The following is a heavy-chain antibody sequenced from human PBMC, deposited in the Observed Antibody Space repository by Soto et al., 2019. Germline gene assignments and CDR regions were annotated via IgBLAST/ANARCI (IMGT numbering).Heavy chain of an antibody. CDR1: GGTFGNSA. CDR2: IVPMFGTA. Sequence: QVQLVQSGAEVKKPGSSVNVSCKTSGGTFGNSAVTWVRQAPGQGLEWLGGIVPMFGTANYAQKFQRRVTITADESTITAYMELSSLTTADTAVYYCARDGATQSAFWSGPLGGGRFDPWCQGTLVTVSS. CDR3: ARDGATQSAFWSGPLGGGRFDP. V-gene: IGHV1-69*12. J-gene: IGHJ5*02. D-gene: IGHD3-3*01.